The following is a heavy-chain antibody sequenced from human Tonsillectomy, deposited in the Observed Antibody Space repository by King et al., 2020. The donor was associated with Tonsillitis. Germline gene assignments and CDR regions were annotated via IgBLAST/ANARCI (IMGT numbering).Heavy chain of an antibody. Sequence: VQLVESGAEVKKPGESLRISCKGSGYSFTSYWSSWVRQMPGKGLEWMGRIDPSDSYTNYSPSFQGHVTISADKSISTAYLQWSSLKASDTAMYYCARRPSGDYFLVDPWGQGTLVTVSS. CDR1: GYSFTSYW. V-gene: IGHV5-10-1*03. D-gene: IGHD4-17*01. J-gene: IGHJ5*02. CDR3: ARRPSGDYFLVDP. CDR2: IDPSDSYT.